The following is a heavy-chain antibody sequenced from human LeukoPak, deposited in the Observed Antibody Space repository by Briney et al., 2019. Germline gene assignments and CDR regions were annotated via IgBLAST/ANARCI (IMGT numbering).Heavy chain of an antibody. J-gene: IGHJ6*02. Sequence: ASVKVSCKASGYTFTSYYMHWVRQAPGQGLEWMGIINPSGGSTSYAQKLQGRVTMTRDTSTSTVYMELSSLRSEDTAVYYCAREGKQWLVEGYYGMDVWGQGTTVTVSS. CDR1: GYTFTSYY. CDR3: AREGKQWLVEGYYGMDV. V-gene: IGHV1-46*01. D-gene: IGHD6-19*01. CDR2: INPSGGST.